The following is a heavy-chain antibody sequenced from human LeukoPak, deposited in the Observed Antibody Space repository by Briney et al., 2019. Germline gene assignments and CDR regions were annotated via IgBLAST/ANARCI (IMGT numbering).Heavy chain of an antibody. V-gene: IGHV4-59*01. D-gene: IGHD5-12*01. CDR2: IYYSGST. CDR3: ARSRGVSGYDFAY. J-gene: IGHJ4*02. Sequence: SETLSLTCTVSGGSISSYYWSWIRQPPGKGLEWIGYIYYSGSTNYNPSLKSRVTISVDTSKNQFSLKLSSVTAADTAVYYCARSRGVSGYDFAYWGQGTLVTVSS. CDR1: GGSISSYY.